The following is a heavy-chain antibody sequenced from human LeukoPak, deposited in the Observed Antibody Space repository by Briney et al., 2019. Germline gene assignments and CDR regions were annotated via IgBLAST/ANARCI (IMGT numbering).Heavy chain of an antibody. CDR2: ISYDGSNK. CDR1: GFTFSSYA. V-gene: IGHV3-30-3*01. J-gene: IGHJ4*02. D-gene: IGHD3-22*01. Sequence: GRSLRLSCAASGFTFSSYAMHWVRQAPGKGLEWVAVISYDGSNKYYADSVKGRFTISRDNSKNTLYLQMNSLRAEDTAVYYCARVTRGPSYYCDSSGYESGDYWGQGTLVTVSS. CDR3: ARVTRGPSYYCDSSGYESGDY.